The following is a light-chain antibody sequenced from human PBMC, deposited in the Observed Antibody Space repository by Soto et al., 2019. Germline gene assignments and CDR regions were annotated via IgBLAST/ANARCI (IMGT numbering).Light chain of an antibody. CDR3: SSHTGTDPLYV. V-gene: IGLV2-14*01. Sequence: QSALTQPASVSGSPGQSITISCTGTSGDIGSYNRVSWYQQHPGKAPKLIIYEVTDRPSGVSNRFSGSKSGNTASLTISGLQAEDEAEYYCSSHTGTDPLYVFGTGTKLTVL. J-gene: IGLJ1*01. CDR1: SGDIGSYNR. CDR2: EVT.